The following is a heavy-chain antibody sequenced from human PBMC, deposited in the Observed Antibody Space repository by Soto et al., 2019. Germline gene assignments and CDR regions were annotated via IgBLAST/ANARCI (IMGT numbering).Heavy chain of an antibody. Sequence: EEQLVESGGGLVKPGGSLRLSCAGSGFTFSLAWMNWVRQAPGKGLEWVGRIKSEGSGGTTDYAAPVKGRFTISRDDSINTLYLQMNNLKTEAPAVYYCTPSWTYYSDNSVWGQATMVTVSS. CDR2: IKSEGSGGTT. D-gene: IGHD3-22*01. V-gene: IGHV3-15*07. J-gene: IGHJ3*01. CDR1: GFTFSLAW. CDR3: TPSWTYYSDNSV.